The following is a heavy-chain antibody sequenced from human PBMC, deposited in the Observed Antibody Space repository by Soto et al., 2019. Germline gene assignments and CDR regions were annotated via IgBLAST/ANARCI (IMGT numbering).Heavy chain of an antibody. CDR1: GGSIRSYY. Sequence: SETLSLTCTVSGGSIRSYYWSWIRQPPGKGLEWIGYIYYSGSTNYNPSLKSRVTISVDTSKNQFSLKLSSVTAADTAVFYCDSDHRSLHSFPARRSSDL. CDR3: DSDHRSLHSFPARRSSDL. CDR2: IYYSGST. D-gene: IGHD4-4*01. V-gene: IGHV4-59*08. J-gene: IGHJ2*01.